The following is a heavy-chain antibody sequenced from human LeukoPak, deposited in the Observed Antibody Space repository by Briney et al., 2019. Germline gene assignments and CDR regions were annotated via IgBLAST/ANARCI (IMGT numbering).Heavy chain of an antibody. Sequence: PSETLSLTCTVSGGSISSSSYYWGWIRQPPGKGLEWIGYIFYSGSTSTNYHPSLKSRVTISVDTSKNQFSLKLNSVTAADTAVYYCARERATNYGMDVWGQGTTVTVSS. CDR3: ARERATNYGMDV. CDR1: GGSISSSSYY. V-gene: IGHV4-61*01. CDR2: IFYSGSTST. J-gene: IGHJ6*02. D-gene: IGHD5-12*01.